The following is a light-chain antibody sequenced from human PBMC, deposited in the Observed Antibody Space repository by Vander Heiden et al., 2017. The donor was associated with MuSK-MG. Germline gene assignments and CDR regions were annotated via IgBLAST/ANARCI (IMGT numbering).Light chain of an antibody. Sequence: EIVLTHSPATLSLSPGETATLSCRSRQNLGNYLAWYQQQPGQAPRLLFPVASTSATGVPATFSGSGCGTHFALSITSVQPEDFAFYYCQQHKNWPPWTFGQGTKVEIK. V-gene: IGKV3-15*01. J-gene: IGKJ1*01. CDR2: VAS. CDR1: QNLGNY. CDR3: QQHKNWPPWT.